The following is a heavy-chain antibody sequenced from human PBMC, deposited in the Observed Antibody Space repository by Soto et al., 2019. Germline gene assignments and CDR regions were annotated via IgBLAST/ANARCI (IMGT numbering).Heavy chain of an antibody. CDR2: INHSGST. J-gene: IGHJ6*02. Sequence: PSETLSLTCAVYGGSFSGYYWSWIRQPPGKGLEWIGEINHSGSTNYNPSLKSRVTISVDTSKNQFSLKLSSVTAADTAVYYCARVPTGYDFWRARSYYYYGMDVSGQGTTVTVSS. V-gene: IGHV4-34*01. D-gene: IGHD3-3*01. CDR1: GGSFSGYY. CDR3: ARVPTGYDFWRARSYYYYGMDV.